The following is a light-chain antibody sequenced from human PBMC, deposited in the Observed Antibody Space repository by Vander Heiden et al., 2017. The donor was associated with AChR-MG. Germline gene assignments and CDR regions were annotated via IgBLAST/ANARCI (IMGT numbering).Light chain of an antibody. CDR2: ENE. V-gene: IGLV1-51*02. CDR3: ATWDSSLSAGV. Sequence: QSVLTQPPSLSAAPGQTVTISCSGSDSNIGRSFVSWYQSLPGTAPKLLIYENEERPSGIPDRFSGSKSGTSATLGITGLQTGDEADYYCATWDSSLSAGVFGGGTRVTVL. CDR1: DSNIGRSF. J-gene: IGLJ3*02.